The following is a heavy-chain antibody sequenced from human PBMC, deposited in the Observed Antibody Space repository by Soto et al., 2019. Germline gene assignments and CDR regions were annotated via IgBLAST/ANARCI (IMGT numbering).Heavy chain of an antibody. J-gene: IGHJ3*02. V-gene: IGHV4-30-2*01. Sequence: TLSLTCAVSGGSIISDGYSWSWIRQPLGKGLQWIGHIYEGGNTYYTPSLESRVAISTDKSKNQFSLRLSSVTAADTAVYYCVRRSPEDAFDIWGQGTMVTVSS. CDR3: VRRSPEDAFDI. CDR1: GGSIISDGYS. CDR2: IYEGGNT.